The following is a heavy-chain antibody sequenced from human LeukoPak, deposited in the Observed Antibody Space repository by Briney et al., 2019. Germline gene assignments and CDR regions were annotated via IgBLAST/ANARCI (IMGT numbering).Heavy chain of an antibody. CDR2: LSAAGRGP. Sequence: GGSLRLSCAASGFTFTSYAMTWLRQTPGKGLECVAALSAAGRGPYYTNSVKGRFTISRDNSGNTLYLQMTSLRAEDTAIYYCARQLGYCSEGTCYFDSWGQGTLVTVSS. J-gene: IGHJ4*02. CDR3: ARQLGYCSEGTCYFDS. D-gene: IGHD2-15*01. V-gene: IGHV3-23*01. CDR1: GFTFTSYA.